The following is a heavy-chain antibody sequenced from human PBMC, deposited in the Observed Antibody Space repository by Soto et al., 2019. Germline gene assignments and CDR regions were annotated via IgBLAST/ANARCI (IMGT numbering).Heavy chain of an antibody. Sequence: QVQVVESGGRLVQPGGSLRLSCAGSGFTFTDHYMSWIRQAPGKGLEWISYISDSGNTIYYADSVKGRFTISRDSAKNSLDLQMNSLTAEDTAVYYCARGGTWHFDYWGQGTLVTVAS. J-gene: IGHJ4*02. CDR2: ISDSGNTI. D-gene: IGHD1-26*01. CDR1: GFTFTDHY. V-gene: IGHV3-11*01. CDR3: ARGGTWHFDY.